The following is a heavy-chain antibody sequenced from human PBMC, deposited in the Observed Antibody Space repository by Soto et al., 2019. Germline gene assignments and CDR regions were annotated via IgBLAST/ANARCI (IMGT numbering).Heavy chain of an antibody. V-gene: IGHV1-46*03. CDR3: ARDSTLDY. CDR2: INPSPCGT. CDR1: GYTFTNYY. J-gene: IGHJ4*02. Sequence: VAAKCSFKAFGYTFTNYYMHWVRQAPGQGLEWMGIINPSPCGTSYAPNFQARVTMTRDTSTSTVHMEMSILRPDDTAVYYCARDSTLDYWGQGTLVTSPQ.